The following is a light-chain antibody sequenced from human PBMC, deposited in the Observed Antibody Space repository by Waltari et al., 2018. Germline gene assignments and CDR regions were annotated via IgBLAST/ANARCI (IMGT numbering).Light chain of an antibody. V-gene: IGLV1-44*01. Sequence: QSVLTQPPSAPGTPGQRVTFSCPVSNSNIGTNTVTCYQQPSGTAPKLLIYANNQRPSGVPDRFSGSKSDTSASLVISGLQSEDEADYYCAAWDDSLRSVLFGGGTKLTVL. CDR3: AAWDDSLRSVL. CDR1: NSNIGTNT. J-gene: IGLJ2*01. CDR2: ANN.